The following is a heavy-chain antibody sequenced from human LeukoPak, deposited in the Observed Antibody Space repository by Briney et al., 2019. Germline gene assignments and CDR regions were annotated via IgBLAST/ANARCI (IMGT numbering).Heavy chain of an antibody. Sequence: PSETLSLTCTVSGGSISSYYWSWIRQPAGKGLEWIGRIYTSGSTNYNPSLKSRVTISVDTSKNQFSLKLSSVTAADTAVYYCARDPHPYCSSTSCFHWYFDLWGRGTLVTVSS. D-gene: IGHD2-2*01. J-gene: IGHJ2*01. V-gene: IGHV4-4*07. CDR2: IYTSGST. CDR3: ARDPHPYCSSTSCFHWYFDL. CDR1: GGSISSYY.